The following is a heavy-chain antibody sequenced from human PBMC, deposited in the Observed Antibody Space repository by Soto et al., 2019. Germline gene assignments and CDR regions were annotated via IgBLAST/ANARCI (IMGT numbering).Heavy chain of an antibody. J-gene: IGHJ4*01. CDR2: ISDDGKTQ. CDR3: VKGGYKTGWPPFDH. V-gene: IGHV3-30*18. D-gene: IGHD6-19*01. CDR1: RFRFSAYG. Sequence: QVKLVESGGAVVQSGRSLRLSCTASRFRFSAYGMHWVRQAPGKGLEWVALISDDGKTQFFTDSVEGRFTISRDNSRNTLYLQMNSLRPEDTAVYYCVKGGYKTGWPPFDHWGHGTLVTASS.